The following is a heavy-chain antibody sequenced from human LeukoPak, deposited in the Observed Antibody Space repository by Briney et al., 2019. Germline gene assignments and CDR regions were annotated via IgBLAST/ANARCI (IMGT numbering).Heavy chain of an antibody. CDR2: IIPIFGTA. D-gene: IGHD2-2*01. Sequence: SVKVSCKASGGTFSSYAISWVRQAPGQWLEWMGGIIPIFGTANYAQKFQGRVTITADKSTSTAYMELSSLRSEDTAVYYCASCSSTSCRRFYYYYGMDVWGKGTTVTVSS. CDR1: GGTFSSYA. CDR3: ASCSSTSCRRFYYYYGMDV. J-gene: IGHJ6*04. V-gene: IGHV1-69*06.